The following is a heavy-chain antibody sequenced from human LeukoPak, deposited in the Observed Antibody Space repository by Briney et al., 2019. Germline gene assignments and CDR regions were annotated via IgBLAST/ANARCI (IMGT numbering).Heavy chain of an antibody. V-gene: IGHV3-74*01. CDR3: ARVRIYAMDV. J-gene: IGHJ6*02. CDR1: EFTFSDYW. D-gene: IGHD2/OR15-2a*01. Sequence: GGSLRLSCAASEFTFSDYWMHWVRQAQGKGLVWVSRITSDGSSTTYEDSVKGRFTITRDNAKNTLYLQMKRLRAEDTAVYYCARVRIYAMDVWGQGNTVTVSS. CDR2: ITSDGSST.